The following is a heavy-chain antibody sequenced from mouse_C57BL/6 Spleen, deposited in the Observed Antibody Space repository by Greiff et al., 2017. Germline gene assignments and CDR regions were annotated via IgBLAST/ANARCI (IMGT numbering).Heavy chain of an antibody. D-gene: IGHD1-1*01. CDR1: GYTFTSYW. CDR3: ARSVYYGSSYWYVDV. CDR2: IDPSDSST. Sequence: QVQLQQPGAELVMPGASVKLSCKASGYTFTSYWMHWVKQRPGQGLEWIGEIDPSDSSTNYNQKFKGKSTLTVDKSSSTAYMQLSSLTSEDSAVYYCARSVYYGSSYWYVDVWGTGTTVTVSS. J-gene: IGHJ1*03. V-gene: IGHV1-69*01.